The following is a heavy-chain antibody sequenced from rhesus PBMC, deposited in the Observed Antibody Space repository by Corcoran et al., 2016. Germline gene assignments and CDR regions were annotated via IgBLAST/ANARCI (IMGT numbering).Heavy chain of an antibody. Sequence: QVTLKESGPALVKPTQTLTLTCTFSGFSISTSGMGVGWLPPPPGKALEWLALIYWDYDKYYSTSLKSRLTTSKDTSKNQVVLIMTNMDPVDTATYYCARRGAAAGTFDYWGQGVLVTVSS. CDR3: ARRGAAAGTFDY. CDR2: IYWDYDK. V-gene: IGHV2-174*01. J-gene: IGHJ4*01. CDR1: GFSISTSGMG. D-gene: IGHD6-31*01.